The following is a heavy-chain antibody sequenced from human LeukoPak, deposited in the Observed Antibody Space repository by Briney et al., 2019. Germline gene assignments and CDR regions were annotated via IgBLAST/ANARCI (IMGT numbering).Heavy chain of an antibody. V-gene: IGHV4-59*01. Sequence: SETLSLTCTVSGGSFSSYYWTWIRQPPGKGLEWIGYIDHSGSTNYNPSLKSRVSISSDTSKNQFSLELSSVTAADTAVYYCARLKATVSIHAHFGSWGQGTLVTVSS. CDR1: GGSFSSYY. J-gene: IGHJ4*02. CDR3: ARLKATVSIHAHFGS. D-gene: IGHD4-17*01. CDR2: IDHSGST.